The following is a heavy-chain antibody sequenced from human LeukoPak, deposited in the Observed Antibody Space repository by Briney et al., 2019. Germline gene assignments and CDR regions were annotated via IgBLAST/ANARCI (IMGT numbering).Heavy chain of an antibody. V-gene: IGHV1-2*02. D-gene: IGHD4-23*01. CDR1: GYTFTGYY. Sequence: GASVMVSCKASGYTFTGYYMHWVRQAPGQGLEWMGWINPNSGGTNYAQKFQGRVTMTRDTSISTAYMELSRLRSDDTAVYYCARDRGVVTPFDYWGQGTLVTVSS. J-gene: IGHJ4*02. CDR2: INPNSGGT. CDR3: ARDRGVVTPFDY.